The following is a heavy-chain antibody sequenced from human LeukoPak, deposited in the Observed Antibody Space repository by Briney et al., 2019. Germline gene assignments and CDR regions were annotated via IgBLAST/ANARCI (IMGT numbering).Heavy chain of an antibody. CDR2: VSYSGNT. CDR1: GGSLNSSRYY. D-gene: IGHD2-15*01. CDR3: AKYEGHFSGNSQFDF. V-gene: IGHV4-39*01. J-gene: IGHJ4*02. Sequence: SETLSLTCTVSGGSLNSSRYYWSWIRQSPGKGLEWIGCVSYSGNTYYKSSLKSRVTVSVDTSMKQLSLNMSSVTASDTAVYYCAKYEGHFSGNSQFDFWGQGTLVTVSS.